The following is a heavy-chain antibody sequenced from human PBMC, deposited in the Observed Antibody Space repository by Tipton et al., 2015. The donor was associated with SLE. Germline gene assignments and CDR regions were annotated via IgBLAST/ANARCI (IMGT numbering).Heavy chain of an antibody. CDR2: IYGGGGT. CDR3: ARLQFIFGGMDV. V-gene: IGHV4-59*02. J-gene: IGHJ6*04. CDR1: GASVSPYY. D-gene: IGHD3-3*01. Sequence: TLSLTCTVSGASVSPYYWSWIRQPPGKGLEWIGYIYGGGGTHYNPSLKSRVTISVDTSKNQFSLKLSSVTAADTAVYYCARLQFIFGGMDVWGKGTTVSVSS.